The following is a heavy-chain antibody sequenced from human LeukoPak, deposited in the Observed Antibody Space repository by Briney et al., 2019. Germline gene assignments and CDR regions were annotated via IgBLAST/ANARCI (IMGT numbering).Heavy chain of an antibody. CDR3: ARAFLGWYFDY. V-gene: IGHV3-23*01. D-gene: IGHD2-15*01. Sequence: GGSLRLSCAASGFTFSSYEMNWVRQAPGRGPEWVSATSSSGDRTYYADSVKGRFTISRDNSKNTLYLQMNSLRAEDTAVYYCARAFLGWYFDYWGQGTLVTVSS. CDR2: TSSSGDRT. J-gene: IGHJ4*02. CDR1: GFTFSSYE.